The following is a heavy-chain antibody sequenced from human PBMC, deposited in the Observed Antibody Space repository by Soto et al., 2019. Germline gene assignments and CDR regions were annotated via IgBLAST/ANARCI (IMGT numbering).Heavy chain of an antibody. V-gene: IGHV1-69*06. CDR3: AREGPLAYCGGDCPPSYAFDI. J-gene: IGHJ3*02. D-gene: IGHD2-21*02. CDR2: IIPIFGTA. CDR1: GGTFSSYA. Sequence: SVKVSCKASGGTFSSYAISWVRQAPGQGLEWMGGIIPIFGTANYAQKFQGRVTITADKSTSTAYMELSSLRSEDTAVYYCAREGPLAYCGGDCPPSYAFDIWGQGTMVTVSS.